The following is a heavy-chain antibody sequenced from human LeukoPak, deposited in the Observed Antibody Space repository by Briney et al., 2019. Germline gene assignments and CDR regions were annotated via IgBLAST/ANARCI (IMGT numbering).Heavy chain of an antibody. CDR3: ARETPYSSSWTVFDY. Sequence: GGSLRLSCAASGFTFSSYEMNWVRQAPGKGLEWVSYISSSGSTIYYADSVKGRFTISRDNAKNSLCLQMNSLRAEDTAVYYCARETPYSSSWTVFDYWGQGTLVTVSS. D-gene: IGHD6-13*01. V-gene: IGHV3-48*03. CDR2: ISSSGSTI. CDR1: GFTFSSYE. J-gene: IGHJ4*02.